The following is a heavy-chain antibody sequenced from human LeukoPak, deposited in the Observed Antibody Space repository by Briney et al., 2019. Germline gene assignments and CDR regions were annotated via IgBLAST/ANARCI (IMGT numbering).Heavy chain of an antibody. Sequence: SSETLSLTCTVSSGSISSSSYYWGWIRQPPGKGLEWIGSIYYSGSTYYNPSLKSRVTISVDTSKNQFSLKLSSVTASDTAVYYCARSSRTGGFDYWGQGTLVTVSS. V-gene: IGHV4-39*01. CDR1: SGSISSSSYY. J-gene: IGHJ4*02. CDR2: IYYSGST. D-gene: IGHD7-27*01. CDR3: ARSSRTGGFDY.